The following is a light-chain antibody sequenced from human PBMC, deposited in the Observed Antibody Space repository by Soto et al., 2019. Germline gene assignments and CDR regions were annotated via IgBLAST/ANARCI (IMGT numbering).Light chain of an antibody. V-gene: IGKV4-1*01. CDR2: WAS. CDR1: QSVLYRSNNRSY. J-gene: IGKJ2*02. Sequence: DIVMTQSPDSLAVSLGERATINCKSSQSVLYRSNNRSYIAGYQHKPGHPPNLLIYWASSRESGLPARLNGSRSRTEFTVTISRLQAEDVAVYYCQQYWSTPCTFAQGTKLQI. CDR3: QQYWSTPCT.